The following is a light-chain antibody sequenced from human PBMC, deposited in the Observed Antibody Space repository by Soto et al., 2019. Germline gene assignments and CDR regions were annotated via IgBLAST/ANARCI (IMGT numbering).Light chain of an antibody. CDR2: FAS. Sequence: EIVMTQSPATLSVSPGERATLSCRASQSVSNNLAWYQQKPGQAPRLLIYFASTRATGVPARFSGSGSGTELTLTISSLQSEDFAVYYWQQYNGWPRTFGGGTKVETK. CDR3: QQYNGWPRT. CDR1: QSVSNN. J-gene: IGKJ4*01. V-gene: IGKV3-15*01.